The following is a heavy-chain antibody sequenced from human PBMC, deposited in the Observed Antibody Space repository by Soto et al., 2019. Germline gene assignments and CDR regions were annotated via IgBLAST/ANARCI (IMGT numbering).Heavy chain of an antibody. Sequence: SETLSLTCTVSGGSISSYYWSWIRQPPGKGLEWIGYIYYSGSTNYNPSLKSRVTISVYTSKNQFSLKLSSVTASDTAVYYCARATDYGGNIDYWGQGTLVTVSS. V-gene: IGHV4-59*01. J-gene: IGHJ4*02. CDR2: IYYSGST. CDR3: ARATDYGGNIDY. D-gene: IGHD4-17*01. CDR1: GGSISSYY.